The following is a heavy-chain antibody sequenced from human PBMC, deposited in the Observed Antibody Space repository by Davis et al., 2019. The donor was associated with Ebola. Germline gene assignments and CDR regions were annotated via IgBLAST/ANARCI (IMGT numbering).Heavy chain of an antibody. V-gene: IGHV3-30*04. J-gene: IGHJ4*02. CDR2: ISTDGSTT. Sequence: GESLKISCAASGSSFHTYTINWFRQAPGRGLEWLAVISTDGSTTFYADSVKGRFTISRDNSKNTLSLQMNSLDTEDTAVYYCAGAVAGTEDFQYWGQGTLVTGSS. CDR3: AGAVAGTEDFQY. CDR1: GSSFHTYT. D-gene: IGHD6-19*01.